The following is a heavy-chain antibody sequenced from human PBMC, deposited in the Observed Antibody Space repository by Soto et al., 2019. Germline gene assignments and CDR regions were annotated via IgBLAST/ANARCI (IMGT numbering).Heavy chain of an antibody. Sequence: GGSLRLSCAASGFTVSSNYMSWVRQAPGKGLEWVSVIYSGGSTYYADSVKGRFTISRDNGKNSLYLQMDSLRDEDTAVYYCARDGKRGYDCDYWGHGTLVTVSS. CDR2: IYSGGST. CDR1: GFTVSSNY. J-gene: IGHJ4*01. V-gene: IGHV3-53*01. CDR3: ARDGKRGYDCDY. D-gene: IGHD5-12*01.